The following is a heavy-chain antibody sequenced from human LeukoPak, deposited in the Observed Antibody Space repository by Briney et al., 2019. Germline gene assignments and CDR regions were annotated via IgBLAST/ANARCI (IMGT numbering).Heavy chain of an antibody. CDR3: ANTPYYYYMDV. J-gene: IGHJ6*03. CDR1: GGSFSGYY. V-gene: IGHV4-34*01. CDR2: INHSGST. D-gene: IGHD2-15*01. Sequence: PSETLSLTCAVYGGSFSGYYWSWIRQPPGKGLEWIGEINHSGSTNYNPSLKSRVTISVDTSKNQFSLKLSSVTAADTAVYYCANTPYYYYMDVWGKGTTVTISS.